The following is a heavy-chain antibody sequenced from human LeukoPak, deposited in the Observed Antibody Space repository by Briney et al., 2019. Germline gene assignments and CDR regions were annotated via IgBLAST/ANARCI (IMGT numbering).Heavy chain of an antibody. V-gene: IGHV1-18*01. J-gene: IGHJ4*02. CDR3: ARGSAQPHDY. D-gene: IGHD2-2*01. CDR1: GYTFTNYY. CDR2: ISAYNFNT. Sequence: ALVKVSCKASGYTFTNYYINWVRQAPGQGLEWMGWISAYNFNTNYAQNLQGRVTMTTDTSTTTAYMELRSLRYDDTAVYYCARGSAQPHDYWGQGTLVTVSS.